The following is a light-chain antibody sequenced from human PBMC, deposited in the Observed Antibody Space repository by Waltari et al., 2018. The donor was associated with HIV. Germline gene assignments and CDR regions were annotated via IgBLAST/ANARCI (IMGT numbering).Light chain of an antibody. J-gene: IGLJ1*01. V-gene: IGLV2-18*02. CDR2: ADD. Sequence: QSALTQPPSVSGSPGQSLTISCIGTTGDFIIAERLSWYQQAPGTAPRLVIYADDNRPSGVPDRFSGFKVADTASLTIYGLQPEDEAYYYCASYRTNDTHYAFGSGTEVTVL. CDR3: ASYRTNDTHYA. CDR1: TGDFIIAER.